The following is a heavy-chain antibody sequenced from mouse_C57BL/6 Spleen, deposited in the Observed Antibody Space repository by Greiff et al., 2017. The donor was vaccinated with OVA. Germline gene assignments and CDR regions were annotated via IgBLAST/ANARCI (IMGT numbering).Heavy chain of an antibody. J-gene: IGHJ4*01. Sequence: VQLKQPGAELVRPGTSVKLSCKASGYTFTSYWMHWVKQRPGQGLEWIGVIDPSDSYTNYNQKFKGKATLTVDTSSSTAYMQLSSLTSEDSAVYYCARSYYGSSYDAMDYWGQGTSVTVSS. CDR2: IDPSDSYT. V-gene: IGHV1-59*01. D-gene: IGHD1-1*01. CDR3: ARSYYGSSYDAMDY. CDR1: GYTFTSYW.